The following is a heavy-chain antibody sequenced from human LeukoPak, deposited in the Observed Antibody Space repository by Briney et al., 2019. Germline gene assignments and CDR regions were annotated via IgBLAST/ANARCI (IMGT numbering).Heavy chain of an antibody. D-gene: IGHD2-15*01. Sequence: GGSLRLSCAASGFTFSRYWMSWVRQAPGKGLEWVANINQDGSVIYYVDPVKGRFIISRDNAKNSLSLQMNSLRVEDTAVYYCARIGYTSSSNDYWGQGTLVTVSS. V-gene: IGHV3-7*01. J-gene: IGHJ4*02. CDR1: GFTFSRYW. CDR2: INQDGSVI. CDR3: ARIGYTSSSNDY.